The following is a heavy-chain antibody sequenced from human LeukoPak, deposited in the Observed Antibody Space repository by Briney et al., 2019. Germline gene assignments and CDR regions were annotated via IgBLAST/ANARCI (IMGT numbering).Heavy chain of an antibody. J-gene: IGHJ4*02. CDR1: GFTFGSYG. CDR3: AKDMGLLPPNYFDY. CDR2: ITPNADRT. D-gene: IGHD3-22*01. V-gene: IGHV3-23*01. Sequence: PGGSLRLSCAASGFTFGSYGMSWVRQAPGKGLEWVSFITPNADRTSYADSVEGRFTISRDNPRNTLYMQMNSLRDEDTAVYYCAKDMGLLPPNYFDYWGQGTLVTVSS.